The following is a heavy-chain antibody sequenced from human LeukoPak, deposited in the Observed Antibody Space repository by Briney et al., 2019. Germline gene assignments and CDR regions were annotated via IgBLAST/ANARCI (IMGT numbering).Heavy chain of an antibody. Sequence: SETLSLTCTVSGYSISSGYYWGWIRQPPGKGLEWIGSIYHSGSTYYNPSLKSRVTISVDTSKNQFSLKLSSVTAADTAVYYCARDDRHYDFWSGYYLNWFDPWGQGTLVTVSS. CDR2: IYHSGST. CDR3: ARDDRHYDFWSGYYLNWFDP. CDR1: GYSISSGYY. V-gene: IGHV4-38-2*02. J-gene: IGHJ5*02. D-gene: IGHD3-3*01.